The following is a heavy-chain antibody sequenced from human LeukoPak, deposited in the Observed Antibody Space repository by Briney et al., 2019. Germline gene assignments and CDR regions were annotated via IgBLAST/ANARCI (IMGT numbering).Heavy chain of an antibody. D-gene: IGHD5-24*01. J-gene: IGHJ4*02. CDR3: ARHSLNNYGSYY. Sequence: SETLSLTCTVSGGSISSSTYSWTWIRQPPGKGLEWVGSIHYDGNTYYKPSLKSRVTISVDTSKIQFSLRLSSATAADMATYYCARHSLNNYGSYYWGQGTLVTVSS. CDR2: IHYDGNT. CDR1: GGSISSSTYS. V-gene: IGHV4-39*01.